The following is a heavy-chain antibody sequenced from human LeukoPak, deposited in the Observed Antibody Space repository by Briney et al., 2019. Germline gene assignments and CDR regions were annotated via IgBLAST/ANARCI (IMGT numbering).Heavy chain of an antibody. D-gene: IGHD6-25*01. J-gene: IGHJ5*02. Sequence: GSLRLSCTASGFTFGDYTMSWVRQPPGKGLEWIGEINHSGSTNYNPSLKSRVTISVDTSKNQFSLKLSSVTAADTAVYYCARAPASAPRGWYDPWGQGTLVTVSS. CDR1: GFTFGDYT. V-gene: IGHV4-34*01. CDR3: ARAPASAPRGWYDP. CDR2: INHSGST.